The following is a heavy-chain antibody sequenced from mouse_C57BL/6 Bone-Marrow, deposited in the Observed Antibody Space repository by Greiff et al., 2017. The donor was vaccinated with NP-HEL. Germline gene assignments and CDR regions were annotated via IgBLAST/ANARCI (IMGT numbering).Heavy chain of an antibody. CDR3: TTNWAFAY. CDR1: GFNIKDDY. CDR2: IDPENGDT. J-gene: IGHJ3*01. V-gene: IGHV14-4*01. D-gene: IGHD4-1*01. Sequence: VQLQQSGAELVRPGASVKLSCTASGFNIKDDYMHWVKQRPEQGLEWIGWIDPENGDTEYASKFQGKATITADTASNTAYLQLSSLTSEDTAVYYWTTNWAFAYWGQGTLVTVSA.